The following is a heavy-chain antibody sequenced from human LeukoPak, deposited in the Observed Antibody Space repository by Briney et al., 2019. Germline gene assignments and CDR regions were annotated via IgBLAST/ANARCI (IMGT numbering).Heavy chain of an antibody. Sequence: SETLSLTCTVSGGSISSYYWSWIRQPAGKGLEWIGRIYTSGSTNYNPSLKSRVTMSVDTSKNQFTLKLSSVTAADTAVYYCARVSSYGYVPKIYYYYGMDVWGQGTTVTVSS. CDR3: ARVSSYGYVPKIYYYYGMDV. V-gene: IGHV4-4*07. CDR1: GGSISSYY. D-gene: IGHD5-18*01. CDR2: IYTSGST. J-gene: IGHJ6*02.